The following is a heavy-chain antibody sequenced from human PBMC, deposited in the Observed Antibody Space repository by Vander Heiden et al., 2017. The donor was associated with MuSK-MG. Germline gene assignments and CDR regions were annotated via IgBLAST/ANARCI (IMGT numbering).Heavy chain of an antibody. CDR3: ARDVKTLDAFDM. CDR1: GYSISSGYY. CDR2: IYGSGST. V-gene: IGHV4-38-2*02. Sequence: QVQVQESGPGLVKPSETLSLTCTVSGYSISSGYYWGWVRQPPGKGLEWIGSIGSIYGSGSTYYNPALKSRGTISVDTSKNQFSLKLSSVTAADTAVYYCARDVKTLDAFDMWGQGTMVTVSS. J-gene: IGHJ3*02.